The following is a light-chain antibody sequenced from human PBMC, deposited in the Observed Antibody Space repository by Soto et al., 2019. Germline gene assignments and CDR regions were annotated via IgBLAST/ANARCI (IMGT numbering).Light chain of an antibody. V-gene: IGKV1-39*01. CDR1: QNINNY. J-gene: IGKJ1*01. CDR2: GAS. Sequence: DIELTQSPPSLAASVGDRVTITCRASQNINNYLIWYQQKPGKAPQLLLYGASILQSGVPSRFSGSASGTEFTLPIGSLQPEDFATDYCQESYSVPGTFGQGTKVDI. CDR3: QESYSVPGT.